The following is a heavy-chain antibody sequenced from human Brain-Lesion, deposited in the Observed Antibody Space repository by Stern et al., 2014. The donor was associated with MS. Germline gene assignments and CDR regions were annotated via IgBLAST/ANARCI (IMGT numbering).Heavy chain of an antibody. CDR1: GYTLTELS. CDR2: FDPEDGET. CDR3: ATLSPGAGGNYYRHFDY. Sequence: VQLVQSEAEVKKPGASVKVSCKVSGYTLTELSMHWVRQAPRKGLEWMGGFDPEDGETIYAQKFQGRVTMTEDTSTDTAYMELSSLRSEDTAVYYCATLSPGAGGNYYRHFDYWGQGTLVPVSS. J-gene: IGHJ4*02. V-gene: IGHV1-24*01. D-gene: IGHD1-26*01.